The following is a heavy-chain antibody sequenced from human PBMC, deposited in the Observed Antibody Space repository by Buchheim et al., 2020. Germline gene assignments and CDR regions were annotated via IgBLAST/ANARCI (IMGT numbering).Heavy chain of an antibody. CDR2: INPSGGST. V-gene: IGHV1-46*01. J-gene: IGHJ6*02. CDR1: GYTFTSYY. D-gene: IGHD2-8*02. CDR3: ARSLLRRTSNRGPTGGMDV. Sequence: QVQLVQSGAEVKKPGASVKVSCKASGYTFTSYYMHWVRQAPGQGLEWMGIINPSGGSTSYAQKFQGRVTMTRDTSISTAYMELSRLRSDDTAVYYCARSLLRRTSNRGPTGGMDVWGQGTT.